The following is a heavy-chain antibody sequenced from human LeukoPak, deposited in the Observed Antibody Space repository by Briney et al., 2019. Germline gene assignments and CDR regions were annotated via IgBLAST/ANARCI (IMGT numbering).Heavy chain of an antibody. Sequence: PGGSLRLSCAASGFTFSSYAMSWVRQAPGKGLEWVSAISGSGGSTYYADSVKGRFTISRDNSKNTLYLQMNSLRAEDTAVYYCAKDPRWLGSGYYYRSPDAFDIWGQGTMVTVSS. V-gene: IGHV3-23*01. CDR2: ISGSGGST. D-gene: IGHD3-22*01. CDR1: GFTFSSYA. CDR3: AKDPRWLGSGYYYRSPDAFDI. J-gene: IGHJ3*02.